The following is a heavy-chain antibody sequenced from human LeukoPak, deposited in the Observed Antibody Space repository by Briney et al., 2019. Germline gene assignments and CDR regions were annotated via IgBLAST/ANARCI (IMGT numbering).Heavy chain of an antibody. J-gene: IGHJ4*02. V-gene: IGHV3-23*01. CDR1: GFTFSSYA. CDR3: AKDWEYSGSYYFDY. D-gene: IGHD1-26*01. Sequence: GGSLRLSCAASGFTFSSYAMSWDRQAPGKGLEWVSAISGSGGSTYYADSVKGRFTISRDNSKNTLYLQMNSLRAEDTAVYYCAKDWEYSGSYYFDYWGQGTLVTVSS. CDR2: ISGSGGST.